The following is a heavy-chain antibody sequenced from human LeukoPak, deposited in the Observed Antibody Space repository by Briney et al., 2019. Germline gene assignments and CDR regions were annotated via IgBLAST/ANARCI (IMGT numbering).Heavy chain of an antibody. CDR2: IHRNSGGT. V-gene: IGHV1-2*02. Sequence: ASVKVSCKASGYSFSDYYMHWVRQAPGQELERMGWIHRNSGGTKYAQKFQGRVTMTRDASISTAYMELKRLTSDDTAVYWCARERESTGYSSLDPWGQGTLITVSS. D-gene: IGHD3-22*01. CDR3: ARERESTGYSSLDP. J-gene: IGHJ5*02. CDR1: GYSFSDYY.